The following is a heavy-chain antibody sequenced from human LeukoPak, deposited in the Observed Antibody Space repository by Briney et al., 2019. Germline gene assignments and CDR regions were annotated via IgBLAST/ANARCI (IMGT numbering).Heavy chain of an antibody. CDR3: ARGPLISALEDY. J-gene: IGHJ4*02. Sequence: PGGSLRLSCAASGFTFSIYWMHWVRQAPGKGLVWVSRINSDGSSTSYADSVKGRFTISRDNAKNTLYLQMNSLRAEDTAVYYCARGPLISALEDYWGQGTLVTVSS. CDR2: INSDGSST. D-gene: IGHD3-10*01. V-gene: IGHV3-74*01. CDR1: GFTFSIYW.